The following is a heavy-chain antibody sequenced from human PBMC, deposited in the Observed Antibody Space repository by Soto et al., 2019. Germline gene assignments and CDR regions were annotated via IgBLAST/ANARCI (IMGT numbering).Heavy chain of an antibody. Sequence: GGSLRLSCAASGFTFSTYSMNWVRQAPGKGPEWVSYISGGSKSKYYADSVKGRFTVSRDNAKNSLYLQMNSLRAEDSAVYYCARETYYDFWSGPYYGMDVWGQGTTVTVS. CDR1: GFTFSTYS. V-gene: IGHV3-48*01. D-gene: IGHD3-3*01. CDR2: ISGGSKSK. J-gene: IGHJ6*02. CDR3: ARETYYDFWSGPYYGMDV.